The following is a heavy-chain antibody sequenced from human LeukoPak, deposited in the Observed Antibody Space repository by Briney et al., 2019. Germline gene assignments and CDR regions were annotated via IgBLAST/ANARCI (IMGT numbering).Heavy chain of an antibody. V-gene: IGHV4-34*01. CDR3: ARAYYDSSGYRYYYYMDV. D-gene: IGHD3-22*01. J-gene: IGHJ6*03. CDR1: GGSFSGYY. CDR2: INHSGST. Sequence: SETLSLTCAVYGGSFSGYYWSWIRQPPGKGLEWIGEINHSGSTNYNPSLKSRVTISVDTSKNQFPLKLSSVTAADTAVYYCARAYYDSSGYRYYYYMDVWGKGTTVTVSS.